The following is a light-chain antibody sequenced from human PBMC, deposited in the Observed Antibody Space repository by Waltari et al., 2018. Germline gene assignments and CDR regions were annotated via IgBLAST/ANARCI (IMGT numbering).Light chain of an antibody. CDR1: SSYVGGYNY. Sequence: QSALTQPASVSGSPGQSITISCTGPSSYVGGYNYVSWYQQHPGKAPKLMIYEVTNRPSGISSRFSGSKSGNTASLTISGLQAEDEADYYCSSYTSRSISWVFGTGTKVTVL. CDR3: SSYTSRSISWV. CDR2: EVT. V-gene: IGLV2-14*01. J-gene: IGLJ1*01.